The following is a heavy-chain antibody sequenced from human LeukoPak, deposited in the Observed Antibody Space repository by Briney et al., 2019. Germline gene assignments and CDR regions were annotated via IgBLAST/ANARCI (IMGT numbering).Heavy chain of an antibody. J-gene: IGHJ4*02. CDR3: ARARWYSSDY. D-gene: IGHD5-24*01. V-gene: IGHV3-74*01. CDR1: GFTFSGHW. CDR2: INSDGSST. Sequence: PGGSLRLPCAVSGFTFSGHWMFWVRQAPGKGLVWVSSINSDGSSTSYTDSVKGRFTVSRDNAKNTLYLQMNSLRAEDTAVYYCARARWYSSDYWGQGTLVTVSS.